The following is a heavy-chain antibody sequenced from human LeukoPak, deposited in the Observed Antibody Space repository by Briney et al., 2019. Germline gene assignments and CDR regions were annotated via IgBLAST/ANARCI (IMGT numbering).Heavy chain of an antibody. J-gene: IGHJ4*02. D-gene: IGHD4/OR15-4a*01. CDR2: IYWDDDE. CDR1: GFSLTTRGVG. Sequence: ESGPTLVNPTQTLTLTCTFSGFSLTTRGVGVGCIRQPPGKALEWLALIYWDDDERYSPSLQSRLTIAKATSKNQVVLTMTNMDPVDTATYFCAHRPNFQYYFDSWGQGTLVTVSS. V-gene: IGHV2-5*02. CDR3: AHRPNFQYYFDS.